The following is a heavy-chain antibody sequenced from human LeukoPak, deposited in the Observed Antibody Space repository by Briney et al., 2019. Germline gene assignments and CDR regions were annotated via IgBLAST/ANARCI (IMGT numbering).Heavy chain of an antibody. J-gene: IGHJ4*02. CDR3: ARDSPFTIFGVVTTYAFDY. Sequence: ASVKVSCKASGYTFTTYYMHWVRQAPGQGLEWMGWINPNSGGTNYAQKFQGRVTMTRDASISTVYMELGRLRSDDTAVYYCARDSPFTIFGVVTTYAFDYWGQGTLVTVSS. D-gene: IGHD3-3*01. V-gene: IGHV1-2*02. CDR2: INPNSGGT. CDR1: GYTFTTYY.